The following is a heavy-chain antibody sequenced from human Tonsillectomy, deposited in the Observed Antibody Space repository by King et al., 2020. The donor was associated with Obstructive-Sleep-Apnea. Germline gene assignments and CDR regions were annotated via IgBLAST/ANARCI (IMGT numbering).Heavy chain of an antibody. V-gene: IGHV3-7*03. D-gene: IGHD6-19*01. J-gene: IGHJ5*02. CDR3: ARGRTVVGIAVARGWFDP. Sequence: VQLVESGGGLVQPGGSLRLSCAASGFTFSSYWMSWVRQAPGKGLEWVANIKQDGSEKDYVDSVKGRFTISRDNAKNSLYLQMNSLRAEDTAVYYCARGRTVVGIAVARGWFDPWGQGTLVTVSS. CDR1: GFTFSSYW. CDR2: IKQDGSEK.